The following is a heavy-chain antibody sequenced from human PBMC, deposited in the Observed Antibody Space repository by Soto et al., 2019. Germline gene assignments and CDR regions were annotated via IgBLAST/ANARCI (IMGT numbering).Heavy chain of an antibody. CDR1: GGSFSGYY. Sequence: SETLSLTCAVSGGSFSGYYWSWLRQPPGKGLEGIGEINHSGSTTYNPSSKSRVTISSDTSKNQFSLKMSTATAAATAAYYCWSSSSGGYSGYSGGSCYLVYWGQGTLVTVSS. CDR2: INHSGST. CDR3: WSSSSGGYSGYSGGSCYLVY. J-gene: IGHJ4*02. D-gene: IGHD2-15*01. V-gene: IGHV4-34*01.